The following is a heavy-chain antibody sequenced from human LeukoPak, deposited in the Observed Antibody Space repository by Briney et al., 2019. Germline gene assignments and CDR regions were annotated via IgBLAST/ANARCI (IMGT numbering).Heavy chain of an antibody. CDR1: GGSISNSY. CDR2: INYSGST. J-gene: IGHJ3*02. Sequence: SETPSLTCTVSGGSISNSYWNWIRQSPGKGLEWIGYINYSGSTNYNPSLKSRVTISVDTSKKQFSLKLSSVTAADTAVYFCARDPLSTNDFDIWGQGTMVTVSS. D-gene: IGHD1-1*01. CDR3: ARDPLSTNDFDI. V-gene: IGHV4-59*01.